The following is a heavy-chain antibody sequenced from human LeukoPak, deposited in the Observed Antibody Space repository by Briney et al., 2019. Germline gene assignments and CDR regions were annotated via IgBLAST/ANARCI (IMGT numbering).Heavy chain of an antibody. V-gene: IGHV3-74*01. Sequence: GGSLRLSCAASGFTFSSYWMFWARQAPGRGLVWVSRVNSDGTSTNYADSVKGRFTVSRDNAKNTLYLQMNSLRVEDTVVYYCARDLFGAYCGGTCPTPDYWGQGTLVSVSS. J-gene: IGHJ4*02. CDR1: GFTFSSYW. D-gene: IGHD2-21*01. CDR3: ARDLFGAYCGGTCPTPDY. CDR2: VNSDGTST.